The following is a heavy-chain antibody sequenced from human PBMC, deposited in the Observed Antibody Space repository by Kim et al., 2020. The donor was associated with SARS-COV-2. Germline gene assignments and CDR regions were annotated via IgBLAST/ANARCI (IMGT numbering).Heavy chain of an antibody. Sequence: SETLSLTCTVSGGSISSGGYYWSWIRQHPGKGLEWIGYIYYSGSTYYNPSLKSRVTISVDTSKNQFSLKLSSVTAADTAVYYCARALWSYGGETDAFDIWGQGTMVTVSS. J-gene: IGHJ3*02. CDR1: GGSISSGGYY. D-gene: IGHD2-21*01. V-gene: IGHV4-31*03. CDR2: IYYSGST. CDR3: ARALWSYGGETDAFDI.